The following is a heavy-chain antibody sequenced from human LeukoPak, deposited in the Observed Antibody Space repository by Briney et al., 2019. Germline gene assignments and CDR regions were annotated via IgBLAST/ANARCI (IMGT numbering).Heavy chain of an antibody. J-gene: IGHJ4*02. V-gene: IGHV3-30*02. CDR2: IRYDGSNK. Sequence: GGSLRLSCAASGFIFSNYAMHWVRQAPGKGLEWVTFIRYDGSNKYYAESVKGRFTISRDNSKNTLYLQMNSLRAEDTAVYYRAKAIHSSSSGVVDYWGQGTLVTVSS. CDR3: AKAIHSSSSGVVDY. D-gene: IGHD6-6*01. CDR1: GFIFSNYA.